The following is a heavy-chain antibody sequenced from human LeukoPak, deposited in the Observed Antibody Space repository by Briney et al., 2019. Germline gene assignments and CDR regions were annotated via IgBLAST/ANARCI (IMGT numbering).Heavy chain of an antibody. V-gene: IGHV3-7*01. CDR3: ARGRSLDY. CDR2: INQDGSET. CDR1: GFSFTTYW. D-gene: IGHD2-15*01. J-gene: IGHJ4*02. Sequence: GGSLRLSCAASGFSFTTYWMNWVRQAPGKGLEWVGNINQDGSETNYVDSVKGRFTISRDNAKNSLYLQMNSLRVEDTAVYYCARGRSLDYWGQGTLVTVSS.